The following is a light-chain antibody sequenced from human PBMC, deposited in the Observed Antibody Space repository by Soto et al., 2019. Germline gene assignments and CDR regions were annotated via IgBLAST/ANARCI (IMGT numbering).Light chain of an antibody. CDR1: IYDVGAYHY. J-gene: IGLJ2*01. CDR2: EVS. CDR3: VSYTTTGALV. V-gene: IGLV2-14*01. Sequence: QSVLTQPASVSGSPGQSITISCTGTIYDVGAYHYVSWYRQFPDKAPKLILYEVSNRPSGISSRFSGFRSGSTASLKVSGLQPEDDGHYYCVSYTTTGALVFGGGTKLTVL.